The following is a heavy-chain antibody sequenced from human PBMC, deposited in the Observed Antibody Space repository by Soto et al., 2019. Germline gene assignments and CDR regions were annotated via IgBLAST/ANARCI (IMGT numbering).Heavy chain of an antibody. D-gene: IGHD2-2*01. V-gene: IGHV4-34*01. CDR3: ASTPPYQLPSDYYYYYMDV. J-gene: IGHJ6*03. Sequence: SENLSLTCAVYGGSFSGYYWSWIRQPPGKGLEWIGEINHSGSTNYNPSLKSRVTISVDTSKNQFSLKLSSVTAADTAVYYCASTPPYQLPSDYYYYYMDVWGKGTTVTVSS. CDR2: INHSGST. CDR1: GGSFSGYY.